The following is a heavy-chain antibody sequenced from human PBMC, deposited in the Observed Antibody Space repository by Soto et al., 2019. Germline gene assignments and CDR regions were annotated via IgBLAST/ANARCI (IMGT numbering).Heavy chain of an antibody. V-gene: IGHV5-51*01. D-gene: IGHD5-12*01. CDR3: AKPAYTPYDFQRFDWSDP. Sequence: GESLKSSCKGSGFIFADFWIGWVRQMPGKGREWVAIIHPCDSDTRYSSSLQGQVIISADKSVNTIYLQWNSLQASDTGVYYRAKPAYTPYDFQRFDWSDPWGQGSLVTVSS. J-gene: IGHJ5*02. CDR2: IHPCDSDT. CDR1: GFIFADFW.